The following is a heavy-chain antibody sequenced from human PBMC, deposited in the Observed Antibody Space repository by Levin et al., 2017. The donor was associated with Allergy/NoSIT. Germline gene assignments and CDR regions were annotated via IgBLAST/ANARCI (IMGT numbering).Heavy chain of an antibody. CDR1: GFTFSSDS. Sequence: GESLKISCAASGFTFSSDSMNWVRQAPGKGLEWVSYISGSSRTIYYADSVKGRFTISRDNAKNSLYLQMNSLRAEDTAVYYCARDLSWMHYFDYWGQGTLVTVSS. CDR3: ARDLSWMHYFDY. D-gene: IGHD6-13*01. J-gene: IGHJ4*02. CDR2: ISGSSRTI. V-gene: IGHV3-48*01.